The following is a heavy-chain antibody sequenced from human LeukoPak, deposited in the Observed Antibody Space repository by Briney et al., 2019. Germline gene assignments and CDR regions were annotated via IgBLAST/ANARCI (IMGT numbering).Heavy chain of an antibody. CDR2: IKPKTDGETT. Sequence: GGSVILSCAASVFFFSNAYIHWVRQAPGKGLEWVGRIKPKTDGETTEYAAPVKDRFSISRDDSKSMMYLQMNSLKTEDTAVYYCITPLPYSAQGGQGTLVTVSS. D-gene: IGHD2-21*01. CDR3: ITPLPYSAQ. J-gene: IGHJ4*02. CDR1: VFFFSNAY. V-gene: IGHV3-15*07.